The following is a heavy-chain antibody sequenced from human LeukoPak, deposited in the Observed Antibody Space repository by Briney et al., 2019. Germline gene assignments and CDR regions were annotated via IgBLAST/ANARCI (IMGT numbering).Heavy chain of an antibody. J-gene: IGHJ4*02. CDR3: ARIRGGNNYHFDF. CDR2: INPNSAAT. D-gene: IGHD1-26*01. Sequence: ASVKVSCKTSGYTFSDYDTHWVRQAPGQGLEWMGWINPNSAATNYARRFQGSVTMTRDTSISTAYMELSRLTSDDTAVYYCARIRGGNNYHFDFWGQGTLVTVCS. CDR1: GYTFSDYD. V-gene: IGHV1-2*02.